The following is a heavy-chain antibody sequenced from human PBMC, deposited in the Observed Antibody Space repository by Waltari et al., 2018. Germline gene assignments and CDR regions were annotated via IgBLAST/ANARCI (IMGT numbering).Heavy chain of an antibody. D-gene: IGHD6-19*01. CDR1: GFTFSSYA. CDR2: IRGRGCST. J-gene: IGHJ4*02. Sequence: EVQLVESGGGLVQPGGSLRLSCAASGFTFSSYAMRWVRQAPGKGRGVVSAIRGRGCSTYYADSGKGRFTISRDNSKNTLYLQMNSLRAEDTAVYYCAKPLNSIAVAGTFFNYWGQGTLVTVSS. CDR3: AKPLNSIAVAGTFFNY. V-gene: IGHV3-23*04.